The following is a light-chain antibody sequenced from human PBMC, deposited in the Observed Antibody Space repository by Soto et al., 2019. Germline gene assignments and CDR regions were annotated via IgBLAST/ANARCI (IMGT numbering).Light chain of an antibody. CDR2: STS. Sequence: EIVLTQSPGTLSLSPGDRATLACRASHSVSSSYLAWYQQKPGQAPRLLIYSTSSRATGIPDRFSGGGSGTDFSLTISRLEPEDFAVYYCQQYDSSLTLGGGPKVDI. J-gene: IGKJ4*01. V-gene: IGKV3-20*01. CDR3: QQYDSSLT. CDR1: HSVSSSY.